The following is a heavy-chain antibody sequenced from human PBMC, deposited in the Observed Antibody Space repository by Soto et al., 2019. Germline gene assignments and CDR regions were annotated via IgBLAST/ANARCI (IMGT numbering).Heavy chain of an antibody. CDR2: IDPSDSYT. D-gene: IGHD1-7*01. V-gene: IGHV5-10-1*03. CDR3: ARHSNSDYSDAFEI. J-gene: IGHJ3*02. CDR1: GYSFTSYW. Sequence: EVQLVQSGAEVKKPGESLRISCKGSGYSFTSYWISWVRQIPGKGLEWMGRIDPSDSYTNYSPSFQGHVTTSAAKYISTAYLQWSILQTSDTVMYDCARHSNSDYSDAFEIWCRRTMVLVSS.